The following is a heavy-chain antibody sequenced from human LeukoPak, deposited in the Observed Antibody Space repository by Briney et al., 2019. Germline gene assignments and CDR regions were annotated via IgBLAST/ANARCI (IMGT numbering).Heavy chain of an antibody. CDR1: GYIFTHYW. D-gene: IGHD4-23*01. CDR2: IYPADSDT. Sequence: GEPLKISCQVPGYIFTHYWSGWVSQLHWKGLESMRIIYPADSDTTYSPSFKGQATIPVDKSISTSYRHWRSLKASDTSTYYFARSERGNGGYFSYWGQGRLVTVSP. J-gene: IGHJ4*02. V-gene: IGHV5-51*03. CDR3: ARSERGNGGYFSY.